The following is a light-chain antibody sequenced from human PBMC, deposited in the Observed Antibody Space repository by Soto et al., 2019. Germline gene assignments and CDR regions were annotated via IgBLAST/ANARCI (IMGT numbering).Light chain of an antibody. V-gene: IGKV3-20*01. CDR3: QQYGSSPSIT. CDR2: GAS. J-gene: IGKJ5*01. CDR1: QSVSSSY. Sequence: EIVLTQSPGTLSVSPGERATLXXXXXQSVSSSYLAWYQQKPGQAPRLLIYGASSRATGIPDRFSGSGSGTDFTLTISRLEPEDFAVYYCQQYGSSPSITFGQGTRLEV.